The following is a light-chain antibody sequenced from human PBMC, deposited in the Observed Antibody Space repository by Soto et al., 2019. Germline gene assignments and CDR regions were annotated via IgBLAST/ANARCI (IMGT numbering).Light chain of an antibody. CDR2: NNN. CDR1: SSNIGSYS. Sequence: QSVLTQPPSASGTPGQRVTISCSGSSSNIGSYSVNWYQQLPGTAPKLLISNNNERPSGVPGRFSGSKSGTSASLAISGLQSEDEADYYCAAWDDSLNGVYVFGSGTKVTVL. J-gene: IGLJ1*01. CDR3: AAWDDSLNGVYV. V-gene: IGLV1-44*01.